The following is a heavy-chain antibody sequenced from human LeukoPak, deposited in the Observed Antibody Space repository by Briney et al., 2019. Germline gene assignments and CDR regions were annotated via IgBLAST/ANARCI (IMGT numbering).Heavy chain of an antibody. Sequence: GGSLRLSCAASGFIFSSYAMSWVRQAPGKGLEWVSTMSGSGGSTYYTDSVKGRFTISRDNSKSTLYLQMNTLRAEDTAVYYCAKYVGAIGYFDYWGQGTLVTVSS. D-gene: IGHD1-26*01. CDR1: GFIFSSYA. CDR3: AKYVGAIGYFDY. J-gene: IGHJ4*02. V-gene: IGHV3-23*01. CDR2: MSGSGGST.